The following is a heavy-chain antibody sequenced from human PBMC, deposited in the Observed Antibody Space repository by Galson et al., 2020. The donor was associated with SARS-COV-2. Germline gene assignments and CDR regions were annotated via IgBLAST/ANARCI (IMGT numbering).Heavy chain of an antibody. D-gene: IGHD6-19*01. Sequence: SQTLSLTCAISGDSVSSNSAAWIWIRQSPSRGLEWLGRTYYRSKWYNDYAVSVKSRITINPDTSKNQFSLQLNSVTPEDTAVYYCAREPWARGVPGRYYFDYWGQGTLVTVSS. CDR1: GDSVSSNSAA. CDR2: TYYRSKWYN. CDR3: AREPWARGVPGRYYFDY. J-gene: IGHJ4*02. V-gene: IGHV6-1*01.